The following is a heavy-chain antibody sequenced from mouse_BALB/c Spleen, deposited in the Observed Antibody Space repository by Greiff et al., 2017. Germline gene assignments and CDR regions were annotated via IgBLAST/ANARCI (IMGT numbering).Heavy chain of an antibody. CDR3: ARDLTVGYYAMDY. V-gene: IGHV2-9*02. D-gene: IGHD1-1*01. J-gene: IGHJ4*01. CDR1: GFSLTSYG. Sequence: QVQLKESGPGLVAPSQSLSITCTVSGFSLTSYGVHWVRQPPGKGLEWLGVIWAGGSTNYNSALMSRLSISKDNSKSQVFLKMNILQTDDTAMYYCARDLTVGYYAMDYWGQGTSVTVSS. CDR2: IWAGGST.